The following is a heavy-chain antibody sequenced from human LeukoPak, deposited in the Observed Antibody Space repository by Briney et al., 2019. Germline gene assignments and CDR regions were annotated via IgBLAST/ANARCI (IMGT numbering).Heavy chain of an antibody. CDR1: GFIFSNYA. J-gene: IGHJ4*02. CDR3: GFGRWLQFVNY. Sequence: GSLRLSCAASGFIFSNYAMSWIRQPPGKGLEWIGEINHSGSTNYNPSLKSRVTISVDTSKNQFSLKLSSVTAADTAVYYCGFGRWLQFVNYWGQGTLVTVSS. V-gene: IGHV4-34*08. CDR2: INHSGST. D-gene: IGHD5-24*01.